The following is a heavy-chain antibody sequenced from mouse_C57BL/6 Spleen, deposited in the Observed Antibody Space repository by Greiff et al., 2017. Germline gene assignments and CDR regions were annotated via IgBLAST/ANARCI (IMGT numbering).Heavy chain of an antibody. Sequence: VQLQQPGAELVRPGASVKLSCTASGFNIKDDYMHWVKQRPEQGLEWIGWIDPENGDTEYASKFQGKATITADTSSNTAYLQLSSLTSEDTAVYYCTTWGNFGFAYWGQGTLVTVSA. CDR1: GFNIKDDY. D-gene: IGHD2-1*01. J-gene: IGHJ3*01. CDR3: TTWGNFGFAY. CDR2: IDPENGDT. V-gene: IGHV14-4*01.